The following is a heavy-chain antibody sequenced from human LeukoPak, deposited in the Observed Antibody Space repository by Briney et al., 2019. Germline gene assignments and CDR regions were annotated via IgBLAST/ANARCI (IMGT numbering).Heavy chain of an antibody. J-gene: IGHJ5*02. CDR3: AREWHGSGSYYIDWFDP. CDR2: IIPIFGTA. D-gene: IGHD3-10*01. CDR1: GGTFSSYA. Sequence: GASVKVSCKASGGTFSSYAISWVRQAPGQGLEWMGGIIPIFGTANYAQKFQGRVTITADESTSTAYMELSSLRSEDTAVYYRAREWHGSGSYYIDWFDPWGQGTLVTVSS. V-gene: IGHV1-69*13.